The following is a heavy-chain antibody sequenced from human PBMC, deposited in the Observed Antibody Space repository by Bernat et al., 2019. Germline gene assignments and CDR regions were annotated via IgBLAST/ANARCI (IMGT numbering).Heavy chain of an antibody. J-gene: IGHJ4*02. D-gene: IGHD2-2*01. Sequence: QLQLQESGPGLVKPSETLSLTCTVSGGSISSSSYYWGWIRQPPGKGREWIGSIYYSGSTYYNPSLKSRVTISVDTSKNQFSLKLSSVTAADTAVYYCATLTLGYCSSTSCYFDYWGQGTLVTVSS. CDR3: ATLTLGYCSSTSCYFDY. V-gene: IGHV4-39*01. CDR1: GGSISSSSYY. CDR2: IYYSGST.